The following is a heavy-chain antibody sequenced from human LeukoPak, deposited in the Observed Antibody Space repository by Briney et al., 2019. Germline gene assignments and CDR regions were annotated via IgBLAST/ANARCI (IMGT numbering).Heavy chain of an antibody. V-gene: IGHV3-53*05. CDR3: AKDLMRDRWFGES. Sequence: GGPLRLSCAASGFIVSSNYMGWVRQAPGKGLEWVSVLYSGGGKNYADSVKGRFTISRDTSRNTLYLQMNSLRLEDTAVYYCAKDLMRDRWFGESWGQGTLVTVSS. D-gene: IGHD3-10*01. CDR2: LYSGGGK. J-gene: IGHJ5*02. CDR1: GFIVSSNY.